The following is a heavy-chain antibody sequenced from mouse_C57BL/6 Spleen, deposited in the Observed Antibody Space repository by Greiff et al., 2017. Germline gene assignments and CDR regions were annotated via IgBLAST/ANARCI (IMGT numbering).Heavy chain of an antibody. J-gene: IGHJ4*01. Sequence: VQLQQSGPGLVQPSQSLSITCTVSGFSLTSYGVHWVRQSPGKGLEWLGVIWSGGSTDCNAAFISRLSISKDNSKSQVFFKMNSLQADDTAIYCCARGDYGDAMDYWGQGTSVTVSS. D-gene: IGHD1-1*02. CDR3: ARGDYGDAMDY. CDR2: IWSGGST. V-gene: IGHV2-2*01. CDR1: GFSLTSYG.